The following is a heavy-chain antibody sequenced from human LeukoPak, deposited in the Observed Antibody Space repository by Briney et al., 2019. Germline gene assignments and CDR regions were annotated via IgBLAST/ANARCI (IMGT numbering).Heavy chain of an antibody. V-gene: IGHV1-69*06. CDR1: GGTFSSYA. J-gene: IGHJ6*03. Sequence: SVKVSCKASGGTFSSYAISWVRQAPGQGLEWMGGIIPIFGTANYAQKFQGRVMITADKSTSTAYMELSSLRSEDTAVYYCARVAQQWLVRDYYYYMDVWGKGTTVTVSS. CDR3: ARVAQQWLVRDYYYYMDV. CDR2: IIPIFGTA. D-gene: IGHD6-19*01.